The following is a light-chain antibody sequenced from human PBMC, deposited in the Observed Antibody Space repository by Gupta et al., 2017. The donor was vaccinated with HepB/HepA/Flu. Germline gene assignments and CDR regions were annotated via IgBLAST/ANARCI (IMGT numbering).Light chain of an antibody. J-gene: IGKJ5*01. Sequence: EIVMTQSPATLSVSTGERATLPCRASHSVSSNLAWYQQTPGQAPRRLIYGASTRTTGIPARCSGSGAGTDFTLTISSLQSEDFAVYYCQQDDNWPLTFGQGTQVEIK. V-gene: IGKV3-15*01. CDR1: HSVSSN. CDR3: QQDDNWPLT. CDR2: GAS.